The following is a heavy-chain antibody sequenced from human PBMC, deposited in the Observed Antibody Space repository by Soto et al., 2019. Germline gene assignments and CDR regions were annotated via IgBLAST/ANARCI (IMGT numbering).Heavy chain of an antibody. Sequence: PKETLSLTSAVSGGSFSSYYWSWSRQPPGKGLEWIGAINNRGSDYNPSLKSRVTMSVDTPKNQFSLKLSSLTAADTAVYYCARDVFCSSGTCRIGNWFDPRGQGILVTVSS. V-gene: IGHV4-34*01. J-gene: IGHJ5*02. CDR2: INNRGS. CDR3: ARDVFCSSGTCRIGNWFDP. CDR1: GGSFSSYY. D-gene: IGHD2-15*01.